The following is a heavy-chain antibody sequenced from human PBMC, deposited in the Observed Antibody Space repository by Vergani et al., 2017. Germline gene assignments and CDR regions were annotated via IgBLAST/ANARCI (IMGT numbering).Heavy chain of an antibody. CDR2: ISSSSSTI. J-gene: IGHJ6*03. CDR3: AKDYGSGFYYYMDV. D-gene: IGHD1-14*01. CDR1: GFTFSSYS. Sequence: EVQLVESGGGLVQPGGSLRLSCAASGFTFSSYSMNWVRQAPGKGLEWVSYISSSSSTIYYADSVKGRFTISRDNAKNSLYLQMNSLRAEDTALYYCAKDYGSGFYYYMDVWGKGTTVTVSS. V-gene: IGHV3-48*01.